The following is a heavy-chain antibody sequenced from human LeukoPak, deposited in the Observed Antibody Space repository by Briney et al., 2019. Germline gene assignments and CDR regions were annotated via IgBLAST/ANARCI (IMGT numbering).Heavy chain of an antibody. J-gene: IGHJ4*02. Sequence: GRSLRLSCAPSGFTFSSYEMNWVRQAPGKGLEWVSYISSSGSTIYYADSVKGRFTISRDNARNSLYLQMNSLRAEDTAVYYCARSGIAARPGIGYWGQGTLVTVSS. D-gene: IGHD6-6*01. CDR3: ARSGIAARPGIGY. V-gene: IGHV3-48*03. CDR2: ISSSGSTI. CDR1: GFTFSSYE.